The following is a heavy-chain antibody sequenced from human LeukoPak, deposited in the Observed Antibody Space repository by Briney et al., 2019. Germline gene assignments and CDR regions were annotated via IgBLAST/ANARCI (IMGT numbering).Heavy chain of an antibody. V-gene: IGHV3-30*18. Sequence: PGRSLRLSCAASGFTFSSYGMHWVRQAPVKGLEWVAVISYDGSNKYYADSVKGRFTISRDNSKNTLYLQMNSLRTEDTAVYYCAKDELRFLEWLLSRMDVWGQGTTVTVSS. CDR3: AKDELRFLEWLLSRMDV. CDR2: ISYDGSNK. D-gene: IGHD3-3*01. J-gene: IGHJ6*02. CDR1: GFTFSSYG.